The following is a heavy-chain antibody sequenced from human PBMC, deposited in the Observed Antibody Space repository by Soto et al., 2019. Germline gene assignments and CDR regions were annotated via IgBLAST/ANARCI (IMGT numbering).Heavy chain of an antibody. CDR1: GYTFTSYY. D-gene: IGHD3-10*01. CDR3: ARDPGYYGSGSYYTPYYYYGMDV. J-gene: IGHJ6*02. CDR2: INPSGGST. Sequence: AASVKVSCKASGYTFTSYYMHWVRQAPGQGLEWMGIINPSGGSTSYAQKFQGRVTMTRDTSTSTVYMELSSLRSEDTAVYYCARDPGYYGSGSYYTPYYYYGMDVWGQGTTVTVSS. V-gene: IGHV1-46*01.